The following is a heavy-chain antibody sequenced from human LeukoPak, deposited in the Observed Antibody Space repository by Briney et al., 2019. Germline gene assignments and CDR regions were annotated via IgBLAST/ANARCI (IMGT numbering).Heavy chain of an antibody. J-gene: IGHJ4*02. CDR3: ARDGPRSYYDFWSGSYYFDY. V-gene: IGHV3-7*01. Sequence: PGGSLRLSCAASGFTLSDYWMTWVRQAPGKGLEWVANIKHDGSDKYYVDSVKGRFTISRDNAKNSLYLQMNSLRAEDTAVYYCARDGPRSYYDFWSGSYYFDYWGQGTLVTVSS. D-gene: IGHD3-3*01. CDR2: IKHDGSDK. CDR1: GFTLSDYW.